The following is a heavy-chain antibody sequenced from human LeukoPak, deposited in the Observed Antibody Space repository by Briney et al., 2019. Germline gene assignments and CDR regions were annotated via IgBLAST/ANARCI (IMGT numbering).Heavy chain of an antibody. Sequence: PSETLSLTCSVSGGSISPYYWSWIRQPPGKGLEWIGYIYYSGTTNYNPSLQSQVTISVATSKNQFSLKLSSVTAADTALYYCARDRASAGGFDYWGQGTLVTVSS. CDR3: ARDRASAGGFDY. J-gene: IGHJ4*02. V-gene: IGHV4-59*01. CDR1: GGSISPYY. CDR2: IYYSGTT. D-gene: IGHD2-15*01.